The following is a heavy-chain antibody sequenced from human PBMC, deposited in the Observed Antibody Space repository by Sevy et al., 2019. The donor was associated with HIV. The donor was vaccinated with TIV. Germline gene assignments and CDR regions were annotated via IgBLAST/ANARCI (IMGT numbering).Heavy chain of an antibody. CDR3: ARFLSTSYYYYNAMDV. J-gene: IGHJ6*02. CDR1: GYTFTYYD. D-gene: IGHD3-3*02. Sequence: ASVKVSCGASGYTFTYYDINWVRQATGQGLEWMGWMSPNSGNTGYAQKFQGRVTMTRNTSISTAYMELSSLRSEDTAVYYCARFLSTSYYYYNAMDVWGQGTTVTVSS. V-gene: IGHV1-8*01. CDR2: MSPNSGNT.